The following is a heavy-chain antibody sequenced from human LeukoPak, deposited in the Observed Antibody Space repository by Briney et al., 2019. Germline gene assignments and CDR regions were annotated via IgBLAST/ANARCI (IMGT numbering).Heavy chain of an antibody. CDR3: ARGDCSSTSCYPYYYYYGMDV. Sequence: PGGSLRLSCAASGFTFSGYSMNWVRQAPGKGLEWVSSISSSSSYIYYADSVKGRFTISRDNAKNSLYLQMNSLRAEDTAVYYCARGDCSSTSCYPYYYYYGMDVWGQGTTVTVSS. V-gene: IGHV3-21*01. CDR1: GFTFSGYS. CDR2: ISSSSSYI. D-gene: IGHD2-2*01. J-gene: IGHJ6*02.